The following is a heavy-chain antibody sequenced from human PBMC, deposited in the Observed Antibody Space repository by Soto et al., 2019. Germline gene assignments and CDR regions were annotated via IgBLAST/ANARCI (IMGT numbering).Heavy chain of an antibody. CDR3: ARVPTYYSGGNCYSEGPDY. CDR2: INNDGSST. D-gene: IGHD2-15*01. J-gene: IGHJ4*02. CDR1: GFTFSSYW. V-gene: IGHV3-74*01. Sequence: PGGSLRLSCAASGFTFSSYWMHWVRQAPGKGLVWVSHINNDGSSTTYADSVKGRFTISRDNAKNTLYLQMNSLRTEDTAVYYCARVPTYYSGGNCYSEGPDYWGQGTLVTVS.